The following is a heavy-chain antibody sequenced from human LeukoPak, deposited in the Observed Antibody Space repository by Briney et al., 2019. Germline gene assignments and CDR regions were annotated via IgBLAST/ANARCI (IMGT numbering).Heavy chain of an antibody. CDR2: IYYSGST. V-gene: IGHV4-30-4*08. J-gene: IGHJ4*02. D-gene: IGHD3-3*01. Sequence: SQTLSLTCTVSGGSISSGDYYWSWIRQPPGEGLEWIGYIYYSGSTYYNPSLKSRVTISVDTSKNQFSLKLSSVTAADTAVYYCARHTIFGVVTLYYFDYWGQGTLVTVSS. CDR3: ARHTIFGVVTLYYFDY. CDR1: GGSISSGDYY.